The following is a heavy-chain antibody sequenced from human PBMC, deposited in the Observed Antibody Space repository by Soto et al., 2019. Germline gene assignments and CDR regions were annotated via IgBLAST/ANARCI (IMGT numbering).Heavy chain of an antibody. J-gene: IGHJ4*02. V-gene: IGHV4-39*01. CDR1: GGSISSSSYY. CDR2: IYYSGST. D-gene: IGHD5-12*01. Sequence: QLQLQESGPGLVKPSETLSLTCTVSGGSISSSSYYWGWIRQPPGKGLEWIGSIYYSGSTYYNPSLKSRVTISVDTSKNQFSLKLSSVTAADTAVYYCARVIVANIVDYWGQGTLVTVSS. CDR3: ARVIVANIVDY.